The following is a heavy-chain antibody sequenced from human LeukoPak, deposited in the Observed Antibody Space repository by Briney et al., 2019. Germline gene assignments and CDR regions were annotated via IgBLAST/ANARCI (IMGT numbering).Heavy chain of an antibody. J-gene: IGHJ6*03. CDR1: GFTFGDYA. Sequence: GGSLRLSCTASGFTFGDYAMSWFRQAPGKGLEWVGFIRSKAYGGTTEYAASVKGRFTISRDDSKSIAYLQMNSLKTEDTAVYYCTRENDGYSYGDYYYYYMDVWGKGTTVTVSS. CDR2: IRSKAYGGTT. D-gene: IGHD5-18*01. V-gene: IGHV3-49*03. CDR3: TRENDGYSYGDYYYYYMDV.